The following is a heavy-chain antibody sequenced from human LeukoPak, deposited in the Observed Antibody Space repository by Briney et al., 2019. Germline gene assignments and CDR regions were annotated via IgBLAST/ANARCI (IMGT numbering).Heavy chain of an antibody. CDR3: ARADYGDYSSWAFDI. Sequence: ASVKVSCKASGYTFTSYGISWVRQAPGQGLEWMGWISAYNGNTNYAQKLQGRVTMTTDTSTSTAYMELRGLRSDDTAVYYCARADYGDYSSWAFDIWGQGTMVTVSS. D-gene: IGHD4-17*01. J-gene: IGHJ3*02. V-gene: IGHV1-18*01. CDR1: GYTFTSYG. CDR2: ISAYNGNT.